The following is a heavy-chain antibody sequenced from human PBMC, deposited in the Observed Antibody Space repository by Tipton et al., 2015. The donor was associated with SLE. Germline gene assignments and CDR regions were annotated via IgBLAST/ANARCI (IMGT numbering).Heavy chain of an antibody. CDR2: IYHSGST. CDR1: GYSISSGYY. D-gene: IGHD6-25*01. V-gene: IGHV4-38-2*02. Sequence: LRLSCTVSGYSISSGYYWGWIRQPPGKGLEWIGSIYHSGSTYYNPSLKSRVTISINTSKNQFSLNLSSVTAADTAVYFCARGVRYSSGQSAFDIWGQGTMVSVSS. J-gene: IGHJ3*02. CDR3: ARGVRYSSGQSAFDI.